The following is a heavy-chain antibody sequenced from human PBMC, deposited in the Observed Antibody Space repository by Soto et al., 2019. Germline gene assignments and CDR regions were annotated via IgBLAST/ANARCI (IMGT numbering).Heavy chain of an antibody. Sequence: ASGKVSCKASGGTFSSYAISWVRQAPGQGLEWMGGIIPIFGTANYAQKFQGRVTITADESTSTAYMELSSLRSEDTAVYYCARNEAIFGVVVHYYYGMDVWGQGTTVTVSS. D-gene: IGHD3-3*01. CDR3: ARNEAIFGVVVHYYYGMDV. CDR2: IIPIFGTA. J-gene: IGHJ6*02. CDR1: GGTFSSYA. V-gene: IGHV1-69*13.